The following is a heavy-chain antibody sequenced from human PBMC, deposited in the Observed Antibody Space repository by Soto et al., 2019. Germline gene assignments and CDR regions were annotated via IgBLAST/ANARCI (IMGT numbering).Heavy chain of an antibody. CDR2: ISAYNGNT. J-gene: IGHJ6*02. CDR1: GYTFTIYG. Sequence: ASVKVSCKASGYTFTIYGISWVRQAPGQGLEWMGWISAYNGNTNYAQKLQGRVTMTTGTSTSTAYMELRSLRSDDTAVYYCAREEALYYYYDTDVWGQGTTVTVSS. CDR3: AREEALYYYYDTDV. V-gene: IGHV1-18*01.